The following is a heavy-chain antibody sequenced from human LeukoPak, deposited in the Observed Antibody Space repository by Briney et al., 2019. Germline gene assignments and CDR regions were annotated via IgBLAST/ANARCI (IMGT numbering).Heavy chain of an antibody. Sequence: GASVKVSCKASGGTFSSYAISWVRQAPGQGLEWMGGIIPIFGTANYAQKFQGRVTITTDESTSTAYMELSSLRSEDTAVYYCARVFPGPTYYDFWSGWFDPWGQGTLVTVSS. CDR1: GGTFSSYA. J-gene: IGHJ5*02. V-gene: IGHV1-69*05. D-gene: IGHD3-3*01. CDR3: ARVFPGPTYYDFWSGWFDP. CDR2: IIPIFGTA.